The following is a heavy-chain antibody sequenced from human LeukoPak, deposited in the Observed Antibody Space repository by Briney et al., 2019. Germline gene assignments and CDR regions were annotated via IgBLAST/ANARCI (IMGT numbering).Heavy chain of an antibody. CDR2: INANSGTT. J-gene: IGHJ5*01. V-gene: IGHV3-23*01. CDR1: GFAFNVYA. CDR3: AKPISGGLAVTADWFHP. Sequence: GGSLILSCAASGFAFNVYAMSWLRQPPGKGLEWVSTINANSGTTSYAASVRGRFSISRDNSKSTLYLQLSTLRADDTATYYCAKPISGGLAVTADWFHPWGQGTLVVVSS. D-gene: IGHD6-19*01.